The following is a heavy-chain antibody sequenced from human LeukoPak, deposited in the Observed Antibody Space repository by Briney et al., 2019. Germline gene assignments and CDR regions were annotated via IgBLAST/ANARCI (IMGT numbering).Heavy chain of an antibody. CDR3: ARGVVSAGHDY. CDR1: GYTSTDYY. Sequence: ASVKVSRKASGYTSTDYYMHWVRQAPGQGLEWMGWIIPNSGGTNYAQKFQGRVTMTRDTSISTAYMELSRLRSDDTAVYYCARGVVSAGHDYWGQGTLVTVSS. V-gene: IGHV1-2*02. D-gene: IGHD2-2*01. J-gene: IGHJ4*02. CDR2: IIPNSGGT.